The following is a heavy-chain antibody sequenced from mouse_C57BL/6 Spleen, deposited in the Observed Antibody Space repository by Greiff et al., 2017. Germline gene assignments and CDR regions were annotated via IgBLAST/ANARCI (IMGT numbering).Heavy chain of an antibody. CDR2: IYPGDGDT. CDR1: GYAFSSYW. J-gene: IGHJ1*03. V-gene: IGHV1-80*01. Sequence: QVQLQQSGAELVKPGASVKISCKASGYAFSSYWMNWVKQRPGKGLEWIGQIYPGDGDTNYNGKFKGKATLTADKSSSTAYMQLSSLTSEDSAVYFCARSLYYYGSSYGYFEVWGTGTTVTVSS. CDR3: ARSLYYYGSSYGYFEV. D-gene: IGHD1-1*01.